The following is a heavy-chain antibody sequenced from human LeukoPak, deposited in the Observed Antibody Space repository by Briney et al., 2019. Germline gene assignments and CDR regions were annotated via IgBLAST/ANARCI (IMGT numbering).Heavy chain of an antibody. Sequence: SVKVSCKASGGTFSSYAISWVRQAPGQGLEWMGGIIPIFGTANYAQKFEGRVTITADESTSTAYMELSSLRSEDTAVYYCARVDRRAPLGGCWFDPWGQGTLVTVSS. J-gene: IGHJ5*02. D-gene: IGHD1-26*01. CDR1: GGTFSSYA. V-gene: IGHV1-69*01. CDR3: ARVDRRAPLGGCWFDP. CDR2: IIPIFGTA.